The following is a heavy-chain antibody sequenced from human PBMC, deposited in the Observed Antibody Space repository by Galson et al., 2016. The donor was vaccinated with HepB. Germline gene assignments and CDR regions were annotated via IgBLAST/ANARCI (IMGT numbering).Heavy chain of an antibody. V-gene: IGHV1-3*04. CDR2: MNTANGNT. CDR3: ARDFHGMDV. CDR1: GYTFTNYA. Sequence: SVKVSCKASGYTFTNYAMHWVRQAPGERLEWMGWMNTANGNTMYSENPQGRVTITWDTAATTAYMDLSSLRSEDTAVYYCARDFHGMDVWGQGTTVTVSS. J-gene: IGHJ6*02.